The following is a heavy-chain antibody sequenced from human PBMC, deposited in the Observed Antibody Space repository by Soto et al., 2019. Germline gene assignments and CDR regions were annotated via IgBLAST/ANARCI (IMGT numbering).Heavy chain of an antibody. CDR2: ISSSSSYT. CDR1: GFTFSDYY. CDR3: ARVTDTDPFLDY. D-gene: IGHD2-2*02. J-gene: IGHJ4*02. V-gene: IGHV3-11*06. Sequence: GRSLRLSCAASGFTFSDYYMSWIRQAPGKGLEWVSYISSSSSYTNYADSVKGRFTISRDNAKNSLYLQMNSLRAEETAVYYCARVTDTDPFLDYWGQGTLVTVSS.